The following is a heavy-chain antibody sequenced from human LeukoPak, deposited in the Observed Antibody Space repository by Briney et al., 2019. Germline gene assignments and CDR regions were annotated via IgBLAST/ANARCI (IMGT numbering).Heavy chain of an antibody. CDR3: ARVGRDGYNSRRLDAFDI. V-gene: IGHV1-18*01. D-gene: IGHD5-24*01. CDR1: GGTFSSYA. Sequence: ASVKVSCKASGGTFSSYAISWVRQAPGQGLEWMGWISAYNGNTNYAQKLQGRVTTTTDTSTSTAYMELSSLRSEDTAVYYCARVGRDGYNSRRLDAFDIWGQGTMVTVSS. CDR2: ISAYNGNT. J-gene: IGHJ3*02.